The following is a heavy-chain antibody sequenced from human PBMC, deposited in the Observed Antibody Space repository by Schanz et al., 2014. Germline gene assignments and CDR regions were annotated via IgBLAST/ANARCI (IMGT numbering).Heavy chain of an antibody. J-gene: IGHJ4*02. Sequence: QVQLVQSGAEVKKPGSSVKVSCKASGGTFSSFAIFWVRQAPGQGLEWMGTIIPILAITNYAQKFQGRVTMTADRSPSTAYMELSNLRSEDTAVYSCARAGQDYSDSSGYATYYVGNWGQGTLVTVSS. CDR1: GGTFSSFA. D-gene: IGHD3-22*01. CDR2: IIPILAIT. V-gene: IGHV1-69*04. CDR3: ARAGQDYSDSSGYATYYVGN.